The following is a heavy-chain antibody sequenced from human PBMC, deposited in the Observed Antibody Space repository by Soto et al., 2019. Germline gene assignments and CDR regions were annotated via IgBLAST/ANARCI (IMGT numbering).Heavy chain of an antibody. D-gene: IGHD2-2*01. CDR1: GCTFRSYS. Sequence: GGSLRLSCAASGCTFRSYSMTWVRQAPGKGLEWVSTIDGSGGDTYYADSVKGRFTISRDNSKNTLSLQMNSLRAEDTAVYYCAKCSSSCPSDTGFCHYLDYWGQGTLVTVSS. V-gene: IGHV3-23*01. CDR3: AKCSSSCPSDTGFCHYLDY. CDR2: IDGSGGDT. J-gene: IGHJ4*02.